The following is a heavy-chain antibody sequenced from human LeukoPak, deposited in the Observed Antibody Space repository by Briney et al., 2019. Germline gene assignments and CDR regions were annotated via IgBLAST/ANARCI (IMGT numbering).Heavy chain of an antibody. Sequence: PSETLSLTCTVSGGSISSSSYYWGWIRQPPGKGLEWIGSIYYSGSTYYNPSLKSRVTISVDTSKNQFSLKLSSVTAADTAVYYCARQSTGKNDAFDIWGQGTMVTVSS. D-gene: IGHD3-10*01. V-gene: IGHV4-39*01. CDR2: IYYSGST. J-gene: IGHJ3*02. CDR1: GGSISSSSYY. CDR3: ARQSTGKNDAFDI.